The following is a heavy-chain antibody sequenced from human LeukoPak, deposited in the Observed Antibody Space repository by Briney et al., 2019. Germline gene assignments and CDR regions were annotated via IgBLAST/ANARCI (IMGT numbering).Heavy chain of an antibody. Sequence: GGSLRLSCAASGFPFSNYAMSGVRQAPGKGLEWVSVMNARATSPHYADSVKGRFTISRDNSKNTLYLQMDRLRAEDTAVYYCAKEAWFGELALDRWGQGTLVTVSS. V-gene: IGHV3-23*01. CDR1: GFPFSNYA. CDR2: MNARATSP. CDR3: AKEAWFGELALDR. J-gene: IGHJ5*02. D-gene: IGHD3-10*01.